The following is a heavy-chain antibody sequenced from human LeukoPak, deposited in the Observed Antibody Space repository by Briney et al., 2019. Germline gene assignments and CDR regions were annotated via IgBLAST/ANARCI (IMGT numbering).Heavy chain of an antibody. CDR1: GYTFTGYF. D-gene: IGHD2-15*01. J-gene: IGHJ6*03. CDR3: ARDRDICSGGTCYSYYMDV. CDR2: INPYSGGT. V-gene: IGHV1-2*02. Sequence: GASVKVSCKASGYTFTGYFTHWVRQAPGQGLEWMGWINPYSGGTHYAQKFQGRVTMTRDTSISTAYMELSRLTSDDTAVYYCARDRDICSGGTCYSYYMDVWGKGTTVTISS.